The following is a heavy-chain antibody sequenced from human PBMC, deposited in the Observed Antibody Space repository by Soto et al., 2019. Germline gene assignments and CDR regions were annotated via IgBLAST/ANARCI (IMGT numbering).Heavy chain of an antibody. CDR1: GGSVSSGSYY. J-gene: IGHJ6*02. V-gene: IGHV4-61*01. D-gene: IGHD3-9*01. Sequence: QVQLQESGPGLVKPSETLSLTCTVSGGSVSSGSYYWSWIRQPPGKGLEWIGYIYYSGSTNYKPSLKRRVTISVDTTKNQISLKLSSVTAADTAVYYCARVCYDILTGYYSSYGMDVWGQGTTVTVSS. CDR3: ARVCYDILTGYYSSYGMDV. CDR2: IYYSGST.